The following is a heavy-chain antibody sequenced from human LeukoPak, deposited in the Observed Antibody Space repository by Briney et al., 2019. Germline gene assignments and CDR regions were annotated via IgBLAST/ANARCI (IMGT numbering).Heavy chain of an antibody. V-gene: IGHV4-30-2*01. Sequence: PSQTLSLTCAVSGGSISSGGYSWSWIRQPPGKGLEWIGYIYHSGSTYYNPSLKSRVTISVDRSKNQFSLKLSSVTAADTAVYYCARVPIAAAGTGWFDPWGQGTLVTVSS. J-gene: IGHJ5*02. CDR3: ARVPIAAAGTGWFDP. D-gene: IGHD6-13*01. CDR1: GGSISSGGYS. CDR2: IYHSGST.